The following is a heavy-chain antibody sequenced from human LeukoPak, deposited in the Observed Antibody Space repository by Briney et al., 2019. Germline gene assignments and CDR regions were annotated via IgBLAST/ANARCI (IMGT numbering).Heavy chain of an antibody. J-gene: IGHJ4*02. Sequence: GASVKVSCKASGYTFTGYYMHWVRQAPGQGLEWMGRINPNSGGTNYAQKFQGRVTMTRDTSISTAYMELSRLRSDDTAVYYCARVGLGIAVADIDYWGQGTLVTVSS. D-gene: IGHD6-19*01. CDR3: ARVGLGIAVADIDY. CDR1: GYTFTGYY. CDR2: INPNSGGT. V-gene: IGHV1-2*06.